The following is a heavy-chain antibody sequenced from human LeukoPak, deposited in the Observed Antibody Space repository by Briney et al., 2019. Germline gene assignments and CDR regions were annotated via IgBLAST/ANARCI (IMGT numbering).Heavy chain of an antibody. D-gene: IGHD3-22*01. CDR1: GFTFSSYG. J-gene: IGHJ4*02. Sequence: GGSLRLSCAASGFTFSSYGMHWVRQAPGKGLEWVAVISYDGSNKYYADSVKGRFTISRDNSKNTLYLQMNSLRAEDTAVYYCARDSGSSGYYHEVNRLDYWGQGTLVTVSS. V-gene: IGHV3-30*03. CDR3: ARDSGSSGYYHEVNRLDY. CDR2: ISYDGSNK.